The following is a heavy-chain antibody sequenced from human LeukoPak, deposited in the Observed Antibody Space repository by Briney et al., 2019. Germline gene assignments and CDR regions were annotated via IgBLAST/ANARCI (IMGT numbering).Heavy chain of an antibody. CDR1: GFTFIDYE. CDR3: AKADFWSGYFDY. Sequence: GGSLRLSCAASGFTFIDYEMNWVRQAPGKGLEWVSAISGSGGSTYYADSVKGRFTISRDNSKNTLYLQMNSLRAEDTAVYYCAKADFWSGYFDYWGQGTLVTVSS. CDR2: ISGSGGST. J-gene: IGHJ4*02. V-gene: IGHV3-23*01. D-gene: IGHD3-3*01.